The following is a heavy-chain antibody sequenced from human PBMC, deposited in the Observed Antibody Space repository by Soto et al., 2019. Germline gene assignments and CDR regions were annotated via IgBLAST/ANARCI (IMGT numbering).Heavy chain of an antibody. CDR2: IYYSGST. Sequence: TSETLSLTCTFSGGSISSYYWSWIRQPPGKGLEWIGYIYYSGSTNYNPSLKSRVTISVDTSKNQFSLKLSSVTAADTAVYYCAIAAAAGGYFDYWGQGTLVTVSS. CDR3: AIAAAAGGYFDY. D-gene: IGHD6-13*01. V-gene: IGHV4-59*01. J-gene: IGHJ4*02. CDR1: GGSISSYY.